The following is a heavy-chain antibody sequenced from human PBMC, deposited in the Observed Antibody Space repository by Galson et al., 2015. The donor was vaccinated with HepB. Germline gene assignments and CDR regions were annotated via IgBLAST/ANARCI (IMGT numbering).Heavy chain of an antibody. CDR2: IRYDGSNK. V-gene: IGHV3-30*02. CDR3: AKDSGYDSSGYYFDAFDI. J-gene: IGHJ3*02. D-gene: IGHD3-22*01. Sequence: SLRLSCAASGFSFINAWMGWVRQAPGKGLEWVAFIRYDGSNKYYADSVKGRFTISRDNSKNTLYLQMNSLRAEDTAVYYCAKDSGYDSSGYYFDAFDIWGQGTMVTVSS. CDR1: GFSFINAW.